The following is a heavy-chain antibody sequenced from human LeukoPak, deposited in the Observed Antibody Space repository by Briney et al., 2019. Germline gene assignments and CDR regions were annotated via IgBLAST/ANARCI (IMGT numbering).Heavy chain of an antibody. CDR1: GGSFSGYY. CDR2: INHSGST. V-gene: IGHV4-34*01. Sequence: PSETLSLTCAVYGGSFSGYYRSWIRQPPGKGLEWIGEINHSGSTNYNPSLKSRVTISVDTSKNQFSLKLSSVTAADTAVYYCARGGGYCSYWGQGTLVTVSS. J-gene: IGHJ4*02. CDR3: ARGGGYCSY. D-gene: IGHD2-15*01.